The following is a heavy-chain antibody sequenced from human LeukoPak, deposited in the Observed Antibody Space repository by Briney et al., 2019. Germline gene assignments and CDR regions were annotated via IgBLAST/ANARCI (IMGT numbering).Heavy chain of an antibody. V-gene: IGHV3-48*03. CDR2: ISSSGSTI. Sequence: GGSLRLSCAASGFTFSSYEMNWVRQAPGKGLEWVSYISSSGSTIYYADSVKGRFTISRDNAKNSLYLQMNSLRAEDTAVYYCAKGAGRDSSGYYESDPWGQGTLVTVSS. J-gene: IGHJ5*02. CDR1: GFTFSSYE. D-gene: IGHD3-22*01. CDR3: AKGAGRDSSGYYESDP.